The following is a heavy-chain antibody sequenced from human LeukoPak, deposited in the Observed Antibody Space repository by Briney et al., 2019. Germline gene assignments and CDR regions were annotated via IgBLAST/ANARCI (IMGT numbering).Heavy chain of an antibody. CDR2: IYYSGST. D-gene: IGHD6-6*01. V-gene: IGHV4-30-4*01. CDR1: GGSISSGDYY. CDR3: ARGSPSSSRYNWFDP. Sequence: SETLSLTCTVSGGSISSGDYYWSWIRQPPGKGLEWIGYIYYSGSTYYNPSLKSRVTISVDTSKNQFSLKLSSVTAADTAVYYCARGSPSSSRYNWFDPWGQGTLVTVSS. J-gene: IGHJ5*02.